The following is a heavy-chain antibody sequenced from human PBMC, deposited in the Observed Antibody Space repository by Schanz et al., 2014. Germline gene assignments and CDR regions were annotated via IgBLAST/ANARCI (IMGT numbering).Heavy chain of an antibody. CDR1: GFTFTNYA. V-gene: IGHV3-23*01. D-gene: IGHD5-18*01. J-gene: IGHJ3*02. Sequence: EVQLLESGGGLVEPGGSLRLSCAASGFTFTNYAMSWVRQAPGKGLEWVSLISDSGDTAYYADSVKGRFTISRDNSKNTVYIQMNSLRAEDTAVYYCARVALPGYSSPRDAFDIWGQGTMVTVSP. CDR2: ISDSGDTA. CDR3: ARVALPGYSSPRDAFDI.